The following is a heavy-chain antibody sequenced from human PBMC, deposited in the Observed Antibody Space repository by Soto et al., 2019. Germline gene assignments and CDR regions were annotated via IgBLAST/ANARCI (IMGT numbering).Heavy chain of an antibody. V-gene: IGHV1-2*02. CDR3: AREEQWLVGVIDY. Sequence: QVQLVQSGAEVKKPGASVKVSCKASGYTFTSYGISWVRQAPGQGLEWMGWINPNSGGTNYAQKFQGRVTMTRDTSISTAYMELSRLRSDDTAVYYCAREEQWLVGVIDYWGQGTLVTVSS. CDR2: INPNSGGT. CDR1: GYTFTSYG. J-gene: IGHJ4*02. D-gene: IGHD6-19*01.